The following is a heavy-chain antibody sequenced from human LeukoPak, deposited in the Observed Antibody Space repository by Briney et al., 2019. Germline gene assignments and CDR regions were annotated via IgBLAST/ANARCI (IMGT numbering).Heavy chain of an antibody. CDR1: GFTFSSYG. CDR3: AKVYVWNEYYFDF. J-gene: IGHJ4*02. D-gene: IGHD1-1*01. Sequence: GGSLRLSCGASGFTFSSYGMHWVRQAPGKGLEWVSGISDIGGRTYYADSVKGRFTISRDNSKNTLYLQMNSLKAEDTAVYYCAKVYVWNEYYFDFWGQGTLVTVSS. V-gene: IGHV3-23*01. CDR2: ISDIGGRT.